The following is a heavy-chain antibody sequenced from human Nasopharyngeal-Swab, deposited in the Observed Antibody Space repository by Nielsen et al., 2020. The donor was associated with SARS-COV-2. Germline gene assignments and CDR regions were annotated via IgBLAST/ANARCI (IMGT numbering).Heavy chain of an antibody. CDR1: AYIFTTHS. J-gene: IGHJ3*02. V-gene: IGHV1-18*01. D-gene: IGHD2-15*01. CDR2: INTYSGNT. Sequence: ASVKVSCKASAYIFTTHSMLWVRQAPGQGLEWMGWINTYSGNTNYAQKLQGRVTMTTDTSTSTAYMELRSLRSDDTAVYYCASARIPVPDAFDIWGQGTMVTVSS. CDR3: ASARIPVPDAFDI.